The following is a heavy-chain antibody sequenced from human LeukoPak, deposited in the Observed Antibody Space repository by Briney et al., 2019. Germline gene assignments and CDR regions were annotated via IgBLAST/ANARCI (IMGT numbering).Heavy chain of an antibody. D-gene: IGHD1-26*01. J-gene: IGHJ3*02. CDR2: IYYSGST. CDR1: GGSISSSSYY. Sequence: PSETLSLTCTVSGGSISSSSYYWGWIRQPPGKGLEWIGSIYYSGSTYYNPSLKSRVTISVDTSKNQFSLKLSSVPAADTAVYYCATPVGATHAFDIWGQGTMVTVSS. V-gene: IGHV4-39*07. CDR3: ATPVGATHAFDI.